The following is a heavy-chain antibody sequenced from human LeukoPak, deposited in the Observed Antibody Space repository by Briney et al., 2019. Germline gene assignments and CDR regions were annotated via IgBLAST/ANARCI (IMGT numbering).Heavy chain of an antibody. Sequence: GGSLRLSCAASGFTLSSYAMSWVRQAPGKGLEWVSAISDTGNTYHADSVKGRFTISRDSSKNTLFLQMNRLRPEDAAVYYCAKEGILSSTDYWGQGTLVTVSS. J-gene: IGHJ4*02. CDR3: AKEGILSSTDY. V-gene: IGHV3-23*01. CDR1: GFTLSSYA. CDR2: ISDTGNT. D-gene: IGHD3-3*01.